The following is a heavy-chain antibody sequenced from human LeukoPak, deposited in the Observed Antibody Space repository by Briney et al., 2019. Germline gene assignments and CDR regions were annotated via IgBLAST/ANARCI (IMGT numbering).Heavy chain of an antibody. CDR3: ARITTVVRGYYYYYYMEV. D-gene: IGHD2-15*01. CDR1: GFSLSNARMG. CDR2: IFSNDEK. Sequence: SGPTLVNPTETLTLTCTVSGFSLSNARMGVSWIRQPPGKALEWLAHIFSNDEKSYSTSLKSRLTISKDTSKSQVVLTMTNMDPVDTATYYCARITTVVRGYYYYYYMEVWGKGTTVTVSS. V-gene: IGHV2-26*01. J-gene: IGHJ6*03.